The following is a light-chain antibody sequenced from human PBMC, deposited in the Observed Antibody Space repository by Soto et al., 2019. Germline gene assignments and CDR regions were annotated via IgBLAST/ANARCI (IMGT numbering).Light chain of an antibody. Sequence: DIVMTQSPATLSVSPGESATLSCRASQGVRSDLAWYQQRPGQAPRLLIYGATTRATGIPARFRGSGSETEFRLTISSLQSEDVATYYCQQYKNWHPKMAFGHGTKVEI. CDR2: GAT. V-gene: IGKV3-15*01. CDR1: QGVRSD. J-gene: IGKJ1*01. CDR3: QQYKNWHPKMA.